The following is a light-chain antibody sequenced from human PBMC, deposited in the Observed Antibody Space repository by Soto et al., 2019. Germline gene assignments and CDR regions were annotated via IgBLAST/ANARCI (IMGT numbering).Light chain of an antibody. J-gene: IGKJ4*01. Sequence: DIQMTQSPSTLFASVGHRATITCRASQSITSWLAWYQQKPGKAPKFLIYAASTLQSGVPSRFSSSGAGTDFTLTISSLQPEDVTTDYCQKYNSATLTFCGGTKVDI. CDR2: AAS. V-gene: IGKV1-27*01. CDR3: QKYNSATLT. CDR1: QSITSW.